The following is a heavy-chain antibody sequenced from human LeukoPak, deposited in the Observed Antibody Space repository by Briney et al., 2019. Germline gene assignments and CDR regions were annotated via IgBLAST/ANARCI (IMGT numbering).Heavy chain of an antibody. Sequence: ASVKLSCKASGYTFTSYGISWVRQAPGQGLEWMGWISAYNGNTNYAQKLQGRVTMTTDTSTSTAYMELRSLRSDDTAVYYCARVSRSRATTTAGYWGQGTLVTVSS. CDR3: ARVSRSRATTTAGY. CDR1: GYTFTSYG. D-gene: IGHD1-26*01. J-gene: IGHJ4*02. CDR2: ISAYNGNT. V-gene: IGHV1-18*01.